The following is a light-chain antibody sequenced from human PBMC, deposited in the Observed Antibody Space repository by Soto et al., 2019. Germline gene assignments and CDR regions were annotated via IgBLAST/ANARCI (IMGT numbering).Light chain of an antibody. J-gene: IGKJ1*01. CDR1: QSVGSSY. Sequence: EIVLTQSPGTLSLSAGERATLSCRASQSVGSSYLAWYQQKPGQAPTVLIYGASSRATGIPDRFSGSGSGTDFTIPISRLEPEDFAVYYCQNYDTSPTFGQGTKVEI. CDR3: QNYDTSPT. CDR2: GAS. V-gene: IGKV3-20*01.